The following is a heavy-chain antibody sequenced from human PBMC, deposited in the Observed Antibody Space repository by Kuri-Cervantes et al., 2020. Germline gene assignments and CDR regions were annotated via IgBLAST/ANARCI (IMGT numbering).Heavy chain of an antibody. CDR3: ARLLQGGLDY. D-gene: IGHD1-1*01. V-gene: IGHV3-53*05. CDR2: IYSGGST. CDR1: GFTVSSNY. J-gene: IGHJ4*02. Sequence: GESLKISCAASGFTVSSNYMSWVRQAPGKGLEWVSVIYSGGSTYYADPVKGRFTISRDNAKNSLYLQMNSLRAEDTALYYCARLLQGGLDYWGQGTLVTVSS.